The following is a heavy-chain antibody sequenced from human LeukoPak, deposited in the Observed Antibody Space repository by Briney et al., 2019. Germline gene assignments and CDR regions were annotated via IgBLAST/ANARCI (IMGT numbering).Heavy chain of an antibody. CDR3: ARVLAYSYGSLYYLDY. V-gene: IGHV1-46*01. D-gene: IGHD5-18*01. CDR2: INPSGGST. J-gene: IGHJ4*02. Sequence: ASVKVSCKASGYTFTSYYMHWVRQAPGQGLEWMGIINPSGGSTTYAQKFQGRVTMTRDTSTSTVYMELSSLRSEDTAVYYCARVLAYSYGSLYYLDYWGQGTLVTVSS. CDR1: GYTFTSYY.